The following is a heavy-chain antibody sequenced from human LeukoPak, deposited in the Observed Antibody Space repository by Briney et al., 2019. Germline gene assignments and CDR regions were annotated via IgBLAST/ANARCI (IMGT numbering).Heavy chain of an antibody. Sequence: ASVKVSCKASGYTFTGYYMHWVRQAPGQGLEWMGWINPNSGGTNYAQKFQGWVTMTRDTSISTAYMELSRLRSDDTAVYYCAREVWEMATIQNYFDYWGQGTLVIVSS. CDR1: GYTFTGYY. J-gene: IGHJ4*02. CDR2: INPNSGGT. CDR3: AREVWEMATIQNYFDY. V-gene: IGHV1-2*04. D-gene: IGHD5-24*01.